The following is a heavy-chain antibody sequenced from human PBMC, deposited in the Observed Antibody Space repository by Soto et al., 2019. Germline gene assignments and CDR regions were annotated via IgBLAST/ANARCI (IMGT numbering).Heavy chain of an antibody. J-gene: IGHJ4*02. CDR2: IWYDGSNK. CDR1: GFTFSSYG. CDR3: ARDALGYSRHTSIDY. Sequence: QPGGSLRLSCAASGFTFSSYGMHWVRQAPGKGLEWVAVIWYDGSNKYYADSVKGRFTISRDNSKNTLYLQMNSLRAEDTAVYYCARDALGYSRHTSIDYWGQGTLVTVSS. V-gene: IGHV3-33*01. D-gene: IGHD6-13*01.